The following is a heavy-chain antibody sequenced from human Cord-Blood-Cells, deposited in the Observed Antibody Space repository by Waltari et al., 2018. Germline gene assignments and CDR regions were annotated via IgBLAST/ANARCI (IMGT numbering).Heavy chain of an antibody. CDR1: GFPFSSYA. CDR3: ARETALTAASFDY. J-gene: IGHJ4*02. V-gene: IGHV3-30-3*01. D-gene: IGHD6-13*01. Sequence: QVQLVESGGGVVQPGRSLRLSCAASGFPFSSYALHWVRQAPGKGLEWVAVISYDGSNKYYADSVKGRFTISRDNSKNTLYLQMNSLRAEDTVVYYCARETALTAASFDYWGQGTLVTVSS. CDR2: ISYDGSNK.